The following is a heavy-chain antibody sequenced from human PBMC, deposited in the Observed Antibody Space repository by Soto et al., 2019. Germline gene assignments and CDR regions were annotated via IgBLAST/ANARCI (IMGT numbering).Heavy chain of an antibody. J-gene: IGHJ4*02. V-gene: IGHV3-64D*06. CDR2: ISSNGGTI. D-gene: IGHD6-13*01. CDR3: VNGPLIAAAGLFY. Sequence: PGGSLRLSCSASGFTFSSYAMHWVRQAPGKGLEYVSGISSNGGTIYYADSVKGRFTISRDNSKNTLFLQMSSLSPEDTAVYYCVNGPLIAAAGLFYWGLGTLVTVSS. CDR1: GFTFSSYA.